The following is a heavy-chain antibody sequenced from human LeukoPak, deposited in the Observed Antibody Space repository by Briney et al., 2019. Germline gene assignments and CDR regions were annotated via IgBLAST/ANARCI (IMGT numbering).Heavy chain of an antibody. J-gene: IGHJ4*02. CDR1: GFTFSSYG. D-gene: IGHD3-10*01. Sequence: GGSLRLSCAASGFTFSSYGMHWVRQAPGKGLEWVAFIRYDGSNKYYADSVKGRFTISRDNSKNTLYLQMNSLRAEDTAVYYCAKDTLLYYYGSGSYVDYWGQGTLVTVSS. V-gene: IGHV3-30*02. CDR3: AKDTLLYYYGSGSYVDY. CDR2: IRYDGSNK.